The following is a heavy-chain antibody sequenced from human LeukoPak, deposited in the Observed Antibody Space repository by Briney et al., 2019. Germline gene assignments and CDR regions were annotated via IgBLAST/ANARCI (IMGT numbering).Heavy chain of an antibody. Sequence: GRSLRLSCAASGFTFTNYAMNWVRQAPGKGLEWVATVSYDGTDTSYADSVKGRFAIFRDNSKNTLYLQMNSLRAEDTAVYYCAKDFENAYDYGDYWGQGTLVTVSS. J-gene: IGHJ4*02. CDR1: GFTFTNYA. CDR3: AKDFENAYDYGDY. CDR2: VSYDGTDT. D-gene: IGHD3-9*01. V-gene: IGHV3-30*09.